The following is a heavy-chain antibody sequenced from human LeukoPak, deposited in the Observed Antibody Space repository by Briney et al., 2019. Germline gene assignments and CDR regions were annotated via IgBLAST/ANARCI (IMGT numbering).Heavy chain of an antibody. J-gene: IGHJ4*02. CDR2: IHYSGST. V-gene: IGHV4-59*12. D-gene: IGHD6-13*01. CDR1: GDSISSYY. CDR3: ASGLVAAAGTPDY. Sequence: SETLSLTCTVSGDSISSYYWSWIRQPPGKGLEWIGDIHYSGSTNYNPSLKSRVTISIDTSKNQFSLKLSSVTAADTAVYYCASGLVAAAGTPDYWGQGTLVTVSS.